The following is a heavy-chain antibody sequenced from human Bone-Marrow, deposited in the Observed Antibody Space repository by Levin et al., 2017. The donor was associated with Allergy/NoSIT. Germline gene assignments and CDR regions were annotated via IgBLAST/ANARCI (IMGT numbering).Heavy chain of an antibody. CDR2: ITSSGDST. D-gene: IGHD3-22*01. Sequence: GESLKISCAASGFTFRLYTMNWVRQAPGKGLEWVSCITSSGDSTYYADSVKGRFTISRDNAKNSLYLQLNRLRDEDTAMYYCARDPARGYYDSSGYSGDHWGQGTLVTVSS. CDR3: ARDPARGYYDSSGYSGDH. J-gene: IGHJ4*02. CDR1: GFTFRLYT. V-gene: IGHV3-48*02.